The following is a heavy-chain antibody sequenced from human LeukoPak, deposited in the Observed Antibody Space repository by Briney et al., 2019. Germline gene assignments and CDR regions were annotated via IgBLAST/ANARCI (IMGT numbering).Heavy chain of an antibody. V-gene: IGHV3-20*04. D-gene: IGHD3-10*01. Sequence: TGGPLRLSCAASGFTFDDYGMSWVRQAPGKGLEWVSGINWNGGSTGYADSVKGRFTISRDNAKNSLYLQMNSLRAEDTALYYCARVRGLLWFGELRDYFDYWGQGTLVTVSS. J-gene: IGHJ4*02. CDR2: INWNGGST. CDR1: GFTFDDYG. CDR3: ARVRGLLWFGELRDYFDY.